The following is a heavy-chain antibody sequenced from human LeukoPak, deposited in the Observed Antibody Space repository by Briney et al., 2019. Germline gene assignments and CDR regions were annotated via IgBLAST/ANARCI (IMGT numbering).Heavy chain of an antibody. V-gene: IGHV4-31*03. Sequence: ETSQTLSLTCTVSGGSISSGGYYWSWIRQHPGKGLEWIGYIYYSGSTNYNPSLKSRVTISVDTSKNQFSLKLSSVTAADTAVYYCARVGRKYYDFWSGYYSWFDPWGQGTLVTVSS. D-gene: IGHD3-3*01. CDR2: IYYSGST. CDR3: ARVGRKYYDFWSGYYSWFDP. J-gene: IGHJ5*02. CDR1: GGSISSGGYY.